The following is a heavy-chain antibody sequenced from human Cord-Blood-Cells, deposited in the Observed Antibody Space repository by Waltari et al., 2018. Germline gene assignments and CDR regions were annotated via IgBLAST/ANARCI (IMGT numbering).Heavy chain of an antibody. J-gene: IGHJ4*02. V-gene: IGHV1-69*09. CDR2: IIPILGIA. CDR1: GGTFSSYP. CDR3: ARDQGGSYYGGGY. Sequence: QVQLFPSGAQGKKPGSSVKVSCKAPGGTFSSYPISWVRQAPGQGPEWMGRIIPILGIANYAQKFQGRVTITADKSTSTAYMELSSLRSEDTAVYYCARDQGGSYYGGGYWGQGTLVTVSS. D-gene: IGHD1-26*01.